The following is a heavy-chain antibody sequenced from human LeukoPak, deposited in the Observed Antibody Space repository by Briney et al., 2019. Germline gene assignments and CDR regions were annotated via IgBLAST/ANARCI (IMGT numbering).Heavy chain of an antibody. V-gene: IGHV3-23*01. J-gene: IGHJ4*02. CDR2: ISGSGGRT. CDR1: GFTFTNYA. CDR3: AKDRTYCSSTNCYGTYYFDY. Sequence: GGSLRLSCAASGFTFTNYAMTWVRQAPGKGLEWVSTISGSGGRTYYADSVKGRFTISRDNSKNTLNLQMNSLRAEDTAEYYSAKDRTYCSSTNCYGTYYFDYWGQGTLATVSS. D-gene: IGHD2-2*01.